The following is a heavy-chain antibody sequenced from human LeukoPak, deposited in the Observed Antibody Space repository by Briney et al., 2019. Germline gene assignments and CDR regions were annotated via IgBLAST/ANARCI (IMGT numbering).Heavy chain of an antibody. Sequence: GGSLRLSCAASGFTFSSYGMHWVRQAPGKGLEWVAVISYDGSNKYYADSVKGRFTISRDNAKNTLYLQMNGLRSEDTAVYYCAKGPDRSGLYSLDYWGQGTLVTVSS. CDR1: GFTFSSYG. CDR3: AKGPDRSGLYSLDY. CDR2: ISYDGSNK. D-gene: IGHD3-22*01. J-gene: IGHJ4*02. V-gene: IGHV3-30*18.